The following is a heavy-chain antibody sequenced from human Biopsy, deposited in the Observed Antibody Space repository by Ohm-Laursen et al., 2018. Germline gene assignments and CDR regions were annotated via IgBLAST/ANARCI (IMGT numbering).Heavy chain of an antibody. V-gene: IGHV3-7*01. CDR3: ARAPFGSGSYSEFDY. J-gene: IGHJ4*02. CDR1: GFTFSTHW. Sequence: SLRLSCTAFGFTFSTHWMSWVRQAPGQGLEWVATIKKDGSEKYYVDSVKGRFTISRDNSKSSLSLQMNSLRGEDTAVYYCARAPFGSGSYSEFDYWGQGSLVTVSS. CDR2: IKKDGSEK. D-gene: IGHD3-22*01.